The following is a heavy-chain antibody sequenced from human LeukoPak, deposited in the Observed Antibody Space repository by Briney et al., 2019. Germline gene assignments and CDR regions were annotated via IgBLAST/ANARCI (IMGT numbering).Heavy chain of an antibody. CDR2: IYYSGST. CDR1: GGSISSSSYY. Sequence: NPSETLSLTCTVSGGSISSSSYYWGWIRQPPGKGLEWIGSIYYSGSTYYNPSLTSRVTISVDTSKNQFSLKLTSVTAADTAVYYCARGGYYGSGNDFRFDPWGQGTLVTVSS. D-gene: IGHD3-10*01. V-gene: IGHV4-39*07. J-gene: IGHJ5*02. CDR3: ARGGYYGSGNDFRFDP.